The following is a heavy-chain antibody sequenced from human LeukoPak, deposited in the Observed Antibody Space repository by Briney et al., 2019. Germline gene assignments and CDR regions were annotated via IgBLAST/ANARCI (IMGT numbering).Heavy chain of an antibody. Sequence: PGGSLRLSCAASGFTFSSYEMNWVRQAPGKGLGWVSYISSIGRTIYYAGSVKGRFTISRDTAKTALSLKMNSLRAEDTAVYYCASEWQHFDYWGQGTLVTVSS. CDR1: GFTFSSYE. CDR3: ASEWQHFDY. V-gene: IGHV3-48*03. CDR2: ISSIGRTI. J-gene: IGHJ4*02. D-gene: IGHD5-12*01.